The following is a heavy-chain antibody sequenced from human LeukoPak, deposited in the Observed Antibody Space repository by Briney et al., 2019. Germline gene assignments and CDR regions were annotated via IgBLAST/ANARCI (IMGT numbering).Heavy chain of an antibody. Sequence: ASVKVSCKASGYTFTSYGISWVRQAPGQGLEWMGWISAYNGNTNYAQKLQGRVTMTTDTSTSTAYMELRSLRSDDTAVYHCARDFLSRWIQLWSIYYFDYWGQGTLVTVSS. CDR1: GYTFTSYG. CDR2: ISAYNGNT. D-gene: IGHD5-18*01. V-gene: IGHV1-18*01. J-gene: IGHJ4*02. CDR3: ARDFLSRWIQLWSIYYFDY.